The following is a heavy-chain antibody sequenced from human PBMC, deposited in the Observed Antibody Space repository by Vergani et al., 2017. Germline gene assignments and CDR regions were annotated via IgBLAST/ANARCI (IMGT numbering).Heavy chain of an antibody. V-gene: IGHV1-46*01. D-gene: IGHD6-13*01. CDR1: GYTFTIYY. J-gene: IGHJ5*02. Sequence: QVQLVQSGAEVKKPGASVKVSCKASGYTFTIYYMHWVRQAPGQGLEWMGIINPSGGSTSYAQKFQGRVTMTRDTSTSTVYMELSSLRSEDTAVYYCAREGVPGIAAPEHWFDPWGQGTLVTVSS. CDR3: AREGVPGIAAPEHWFDP. CDR2: INPSGGST.